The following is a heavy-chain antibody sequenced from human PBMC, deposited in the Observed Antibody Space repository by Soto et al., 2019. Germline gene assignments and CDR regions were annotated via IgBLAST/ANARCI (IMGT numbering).Heavy chain of an antibody. CDR2: IYDSGNS. CDR1: GDSISSGGSS. V-gene: IGHV4-30-2*01. CDR3: ARHHDS. J-gene: IGHJ4*02. Sequence: SETLSLTCGVSGDSISSGGSSWNWIRQPPGKGLEWIGYIYDSGNSYYNPSLKSRVTISVDTSKNQFSLKLSSVTAADTAVYYCARHHDSWGQGTLVTVSS.